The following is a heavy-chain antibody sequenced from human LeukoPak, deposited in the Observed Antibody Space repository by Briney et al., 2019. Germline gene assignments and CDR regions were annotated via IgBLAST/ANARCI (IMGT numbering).Heavy chain of an antibody. D-gene: IGHD3-10*01. Sequence: ASVKVSCKASGYPFTSYYINWVRQAPGQGLEWMGIINPSGGSTSYAQKFQGRVTMTRDTSTSTVYMELSSLRSEDTAVYYCARGVMVRGVIIISGWFDPWGQGTLVTVSS. J-gene: IGHJ5*02. CDR2: INPSGGST. V-gene: IGHV1-46*01. CDR3: ARGVMVRGVIIISGWFDP. CDR1: GYPFTSYY.